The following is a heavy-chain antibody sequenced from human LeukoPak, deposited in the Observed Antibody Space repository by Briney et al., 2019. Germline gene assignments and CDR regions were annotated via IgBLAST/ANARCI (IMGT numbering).Heavy chain of an antibody. V-gene: IGHV3-23*01. J-gene: IGHJ2*01. CDR3: AKLRWEITHYWYFDL. Sequence: GGSLRLSCAASGFTFSSHAMSWVRQAPGKGLEWVSAISPSGGSIYFSDSVRGRFTISRDNSKNTVYVQMNSLRAEDTAVYYCAKLRWEITHYWYFDLWGRGTLVTVSS. CDR1: GFTFSSHA. CDR2: ISPSGGSI. D-gene: IGHD4-23*01.